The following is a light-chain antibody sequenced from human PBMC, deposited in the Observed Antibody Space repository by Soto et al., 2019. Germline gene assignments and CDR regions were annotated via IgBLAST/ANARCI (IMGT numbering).Light chain of an antibody. CDR1: SSDVGGYDF. Sequence: QSALTQPASVSGSPGQSITISCTGTSSDVGGYDFVSWYQQHPGKAPKLVIYEVNNRPSGVSNRFSGSKSGNTASLTISRLQAEDEADYYCSSYTSSDTGVFGTGTKLTVL. J-gene: IGLJ1*01. CDR3: SSYTSSDTGV. CDR2: EVN. V-gene: IGLV2-14*01.